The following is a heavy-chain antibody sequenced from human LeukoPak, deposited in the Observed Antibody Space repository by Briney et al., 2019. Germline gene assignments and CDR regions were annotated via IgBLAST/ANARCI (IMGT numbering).Heavy chain of an antibody. D-gene: IGHD4-17*01. V-gene: IGHV3-74*01. CDR2: ISNDGGNT. CDR1: GFTFSSYW. J-gene: IGHJ3*02. CDR3: TSGPHRINYYADLPSDAFDI. Sequence: PGGSLRLSYAGSGFTFSSYWMHWVRQAPGKGLVWVARISNDGGNTSYADSVKGRFTISRDNAKNTLYLQMNSLRVEDTAVYYCTSGPHRINYYADLPSDAFDIWGQGTMVTVSS.